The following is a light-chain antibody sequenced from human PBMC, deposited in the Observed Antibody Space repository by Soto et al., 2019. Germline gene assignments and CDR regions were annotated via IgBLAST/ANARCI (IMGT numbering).Light chain of an antibody. CDR3: SSYTTTTRL. J-gene: IGLJ3*02. CDR1: SSDIGSNNY. CDR2: EVS. Sequence: QSALTQPASVSGSPGQSITISCTGTSSDIGSNNYVSWFQQRPGKAPTLIIYEVSNRPSGVYTHFYGSKSGNTSSLTISGLLPEDEAKYYCSSYTTTTRLFGGGTKVTVL. V-gene: IGLV2-14*01.